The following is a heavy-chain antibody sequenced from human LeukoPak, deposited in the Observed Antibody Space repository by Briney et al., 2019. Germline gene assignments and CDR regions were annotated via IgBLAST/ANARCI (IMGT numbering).Heavy chain of an antibody. J-gene: IGHJ4*02. D-gene: IGHD3-3*01. CDR3: ARGEGISITIFGVVLDY. Sequence: GASVKVSCKAFGYTFTGYYMHWVRQAPGQGLEWMGWINPNSGGTNYAQKFQGRVTMTRDTSISTAYMELSRLRSDDTAVYYCARGEGISITIFGVVLDYWGQGTLVTVSS. CDR1: GYTFTGYY. V-gene: IGHV1-2*02. CDR2: INPNSGGT.